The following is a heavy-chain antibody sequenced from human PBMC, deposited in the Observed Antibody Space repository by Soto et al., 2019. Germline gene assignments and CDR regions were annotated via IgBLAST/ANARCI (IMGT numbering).Heavy chain of an antibody. V-gene: IGHV3-73*01. CDR1: GFTFSGSA. J-gene: IGHJ6*02. Sequence: GGSLRLSCAASGFTFSGSAMHWVRQASGKGLEWVGHIRGKANSYATAYAASVKGRFTISRDDSKNTAYLQMNSLKTEDTAVYYCTRQREQLARGYYYYYGMDVWGQGTTVTVSS. CDR3: TRQREQLARGYYYYYGMDV. CDR2: IRGKANSYAT. D-gene: IGHD6-13*01.